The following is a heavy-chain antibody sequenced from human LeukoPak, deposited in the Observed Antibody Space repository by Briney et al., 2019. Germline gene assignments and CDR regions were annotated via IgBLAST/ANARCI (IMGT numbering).Heavy chain of an antibody. V-gene: IGHV3-30-3*01. CDR2: ISYDGSNK. CDR1: GFTFSSYW. J-gene: IGHJ6*02. Sequence: GGSLRLSCAASGFTFSSYWMSWVRQAPGKGLEGVAVISYDGSNKYYADSVKGRFTISRDNSKNTLYLQMNSLRAEDTAVYYCARSLNIAVAGFGMDVWGQGTTVTVSS. CDR3: ARSLNIAVAGFGMDV. D-gene: IGHD6-19*01.